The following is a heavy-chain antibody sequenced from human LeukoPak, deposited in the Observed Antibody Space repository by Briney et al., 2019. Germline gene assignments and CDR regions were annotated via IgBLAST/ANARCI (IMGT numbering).Heavy chain of an antibody. CDR3: ARDYVFAFDY. V-gene: IGHV3-48*01. D-gene: IGHD3-10*02. J-gene: IGHJ4*02. Sequence: GGSLRLSCAASGFSFSTYSMNWVRQAPGKGLEWISYISHSGGAEHYTDSVKGRFTISRDNAKNALYLQMNGLRAEDTAVYFCARDYVFAFDYWSQGTRVTASS. CDR1: GFSFSTYS. CDR2: ISHSGGAE.